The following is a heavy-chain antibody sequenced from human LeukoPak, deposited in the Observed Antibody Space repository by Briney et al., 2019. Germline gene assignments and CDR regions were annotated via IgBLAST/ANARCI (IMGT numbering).Heavy chain of an antibody. CDR3: ASVGYYDSSGYSIDY. J-gene: IGHJ4*02. CDR2: ISAYNGNT. Sequence: ASVKVSCKASGYTFTSYGISWVRQAPGQGLEWMGWISAYNGNTNYAQKLQGRVTMTTDTSTSTAYMELSRLRSDDTAVYYCASVGYYDSSGYSIDYWGQGTLVTVSS. D-gene: IGHD3-22*01. CDR1: GYTFTSYG. V-gene: IGHV1-18*01.